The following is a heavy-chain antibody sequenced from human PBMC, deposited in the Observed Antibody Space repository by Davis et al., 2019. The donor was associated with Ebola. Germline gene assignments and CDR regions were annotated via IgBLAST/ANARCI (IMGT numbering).Heavy chain of an antibody. CDR1: GDTLTSYA. CDR3: AHLGPQRYCSGGGCHGYLDY. CDR2: IIPVFRTA. J-gene: IGHJ4*02. Sequence: AASVKVSCKAVGDTLTSYAMTWVRQAPGQGLEWMGGIIPVFRTANYAQKFQGRVTITADESTRTTYMELTGLRSEDTAVYYCAHLGPQRYCSGGGCHGYLDYWGQGTLVTVSS. V-gene: IGHV1-69*13. D-gene: IGHD2-15*01.